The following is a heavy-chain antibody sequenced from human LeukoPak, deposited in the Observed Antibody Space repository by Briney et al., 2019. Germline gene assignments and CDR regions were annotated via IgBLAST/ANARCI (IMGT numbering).Heavy chain of an antibody. CDR3: ASVGYSTSWRAC. Sequence: ASVKVSCKASGYTFISYDINWVRQATGQGLEWMGWMNTNSGNTGYAHKFQGRVTMTRNTSISTVYMQMSSLRYEDTAVYYCASVGYSTSWRACWGQGPLVPVSS. CDR2: MNTNSGNT. CDR1: GYTFISYD. J-gene: IGHJ1*01. D-gene: IGHD6-13*01. V-gene: IGHV1-8*01.